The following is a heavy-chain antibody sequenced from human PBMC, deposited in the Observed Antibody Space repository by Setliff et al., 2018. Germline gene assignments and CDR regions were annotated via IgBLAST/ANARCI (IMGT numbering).Heavy chain of an antibody. Sequence: SETLSLTCTVSGGSITTGGYYWSWIRQHPGEGLEWIGYIYHSGTTYYSPSLESRVRLSVDTSNSQFSLKLSSVTAADRAIYFCARYSSPYYHMDVWGTGIAVTVSS. CDR3: ARYSSPYYHMDV. V-gene: IGHV4-31*03. J-gene: IGHJ6*03. CDR2: IYHSGTT. CDR1: GGSITTGGYY. D-gene: IGHD5-18*01.